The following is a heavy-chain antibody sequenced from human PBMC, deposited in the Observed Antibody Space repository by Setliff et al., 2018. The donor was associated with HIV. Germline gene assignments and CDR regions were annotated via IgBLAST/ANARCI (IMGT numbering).Heavy chain of an antibody. V-gene: IGHV4-59*01. D-gene: IGHD3-22*01. CDR1: GGSISSYY. Sequence: PSETLSLTCTVSGGSISSYYWSWIRQPPGKGLEWIGYISYSGSTNYNPSLKSRVTISVDTSKNQFSLKLSSVTAADTAVYYCAKVEGGYPSYFDYWGQGTLVTVS. J-gene: IGHJ4*02. CDR2: ISYSGST. CDR3: AKVEGGYPSYFDY.